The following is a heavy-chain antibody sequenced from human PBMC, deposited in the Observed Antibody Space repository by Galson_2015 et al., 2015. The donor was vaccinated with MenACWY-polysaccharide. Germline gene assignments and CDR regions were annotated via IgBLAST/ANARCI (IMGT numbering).Heavy chain of an antibody. V-gene: IGHV3-23*01. CDR1: EITFNTYA. J-gene: IGHJ6*02. Sequence: SLRLSCAVSEITFNTYAMTWVRQAPGKGLEWVATISGSGFSIHHADSVKGRFTISRDNSKNTVFLLMNNLKAADTAVYYCAKNTSPAAGSAPYYYGLDVWGLGTTVTVSS. CDR2: ISGSGFSI. CDR3: AKNTSPAAGSAPYYYGLDV. D-gene: IGHD6-13*01.